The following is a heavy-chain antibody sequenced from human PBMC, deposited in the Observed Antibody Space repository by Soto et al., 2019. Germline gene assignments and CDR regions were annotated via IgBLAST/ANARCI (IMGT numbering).Heavy chain of an antibody. CDR1: GFTFSSYW. Sequence: EVQLVESGGGLVQPGGSLRLSCAASGFTFSSYWMHWVRQAPGKGLVWVSRINSDGSSTCYADSVKGRFSISRDNAKNTLYLQMNSLRAEDTAVYYCVRTSLVVAAATREDYWGQGTLVTVSS. CDR2: INSDGSST. J-gene: IGHJ4*02. CDR3: VRTSLVVAAATREDY. D-gene: IGHD2-15*01. V-gene: IGHV3-74*01.